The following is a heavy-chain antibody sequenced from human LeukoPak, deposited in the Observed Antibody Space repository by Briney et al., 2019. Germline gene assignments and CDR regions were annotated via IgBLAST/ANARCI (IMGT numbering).Heavy chain of an antibody. D-gene: IGHD6-13*01. V-gene: IGHV4-38-2*02. CDR2: IYHSGST. CDR1: GYSISSGYY. CDR3: ARTAAAGTGYY. J-gene: IGHJ4*02. Sequence: SETLSLTCTVSGYSISSGYYWGWIRQPPGKGLEWIGSIYHSGSTYYNPSLKSRVTISVDTSKNQFSLKLSSVTAADTAVYYCARTAAAGTGYYWGQGTLVTVSS.